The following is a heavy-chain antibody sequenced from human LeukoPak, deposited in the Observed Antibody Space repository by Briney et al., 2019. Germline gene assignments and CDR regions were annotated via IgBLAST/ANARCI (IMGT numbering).Heavy chain of an antibody. V-gene: IGHV4-59*01. D-gene: IGHD1-1*01. CDR3: ARGRVSSSTWYSTYYYYFYMDV. CDR2: VDHTGST. J-gene: IGHJ6*03. CDR1: ADSITMYY. Sequence: SETLSLTCSVSADSITMYYWTWLRQPPGKGLEWIGYVDHTGSTNFSPSLNGRVSISRDTTKNLFSLRLRSVTAADTAVYFCARGRVSSSTWYSTYYYYFYMDVWGKGTTVTVSS.